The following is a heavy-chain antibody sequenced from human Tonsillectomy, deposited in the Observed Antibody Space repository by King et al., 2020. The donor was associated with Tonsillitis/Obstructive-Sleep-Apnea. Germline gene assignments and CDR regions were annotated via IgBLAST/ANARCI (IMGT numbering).Heavy chain of an antibody. CDR2: ISGSGGST. CDR3: AKDMEWELQPYYFDY. D-gene: IGHD1-26*01. Sequence: VQLVESGGGLVQPGGSLRLSCAASGFTFTSYAMSWVRQAPGKGLEWVSTISGSGGSTYYADSVKGRFTISRDNSKNTLYLQMNSLRAEDTAVYYCAKDMEWELQPYYFDYWGQGTLVTVSS. CDR1: GFTFTSYA. J-gene: IGHJ4*02. V-gene: IGHV3-23*04.